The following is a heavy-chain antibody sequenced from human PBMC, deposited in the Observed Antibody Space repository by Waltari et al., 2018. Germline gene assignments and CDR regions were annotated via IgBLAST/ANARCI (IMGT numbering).Heavy chain of an antibody. J-gene: IGHJ6*02. CDR1: GFTFSSYA. CDR2: ISGSGGST. D-gene: IGHD6-13*01. V-gene: IGHV3-23*01. CDR3: AKGSRIAAAGTIYYYYGMDV. Sequence: EVQLLESGGGLVQPGGSLRLSCAASGFTFSSYAMSWVRQAPGKGLEWVSAISGSGGSTYYADSVKGRFTISRDNSKNTLYLQMNSLRAEDTAVYYCAKGSRIAAAGTIYYYYGMDVWGQGTTVTVSS.